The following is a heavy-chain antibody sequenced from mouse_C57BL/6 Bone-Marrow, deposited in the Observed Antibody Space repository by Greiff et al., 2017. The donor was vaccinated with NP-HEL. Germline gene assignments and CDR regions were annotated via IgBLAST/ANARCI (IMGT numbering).Heavy chain of an antibody. CDR2: IAPANGNT. J-gene: IGHJ4*01. CDR3: ASRHGGSPYYYAMDY. Sequence: VQLQQSVAELVRPGASVKLSCTASGFNIKNTYMHWVKQRPEQGLEWIGRIAPANGNTTYAPKFQGKATITADTSSNTAYLQLSSLTSEDTAIYYCASRHGGSPYYYAMDYWGQGTSVTVSS. D-gene: IGHD1-1*01. CDR1: GFNIKNTY. V-gene: IGHV14-3*01.